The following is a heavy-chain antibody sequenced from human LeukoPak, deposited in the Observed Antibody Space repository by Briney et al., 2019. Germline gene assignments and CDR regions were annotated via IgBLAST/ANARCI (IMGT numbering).Heavy chain of an antibody. CDR1: GFSFTYG. D-gene: IGHD1-26*01. Sequence: GGSLRLSCAASGFSFTYGMHWVRQAPGKGLEWVTYIRKDGSNIYYAESVKGRFTISRDNSKNTLYLQMGSLRAEDMAVYYCARRGARGYYYYMDVWGKGTTVTVSS. CDR2: IRKDGSNI. J-gene: IGHJ6*03. CDR3: ARRGARGYYYYMDV. V-gene: IGHV3-30*02.